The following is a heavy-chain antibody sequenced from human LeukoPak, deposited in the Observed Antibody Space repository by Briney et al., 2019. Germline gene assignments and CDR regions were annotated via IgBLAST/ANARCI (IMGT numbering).Heavy chain of an antibody. D-gene: IGHD3-3*01. V-gene: IGHV1-18*01. Sequence: ASVKVSCKASGYTFTSYGISWVRQAPGQGLEWMGWISAYNGNTNYAQKLQGRVTMTTDTSTSTAYMELRSLRSDDTAVYYCARDRGYDFWSGYWPQGYWGQGTLVTVS. J-gene: IGHJ4*02. CDR1: GYTFTSYG. CDR3: ARDRGYDFWSGYWPQGY. CDR2: ISAYNGNT.